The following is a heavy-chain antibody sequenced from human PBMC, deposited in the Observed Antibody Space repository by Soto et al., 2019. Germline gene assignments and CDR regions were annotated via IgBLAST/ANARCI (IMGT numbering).Heavy chain of an antibody. V-gene: IGHV3-30*18. CDR3: AKEIPTLVPVPAAISSGYYHYGMDV. CDR2: ISYDGSNK. Sequence: LRLSCAASGFTLSSYGIHWGRQATGKWLEWVAVISYDGSNKYYADSVNGRITISRDNSKNTRYLQMHSLRPEDTAVYYCAKEIPTLVPVPAAISSGYYHYGMDVLGQRTTVTVSS. CDR1: GFTLSSYG. D-gene: IGHD2-2*01. J-gene: IGHJ6*02.